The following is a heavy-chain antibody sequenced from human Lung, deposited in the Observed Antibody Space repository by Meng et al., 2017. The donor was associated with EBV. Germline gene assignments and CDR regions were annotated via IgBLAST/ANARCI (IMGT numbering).Heavy chain of an antibody. CDR3: ARDLPGGTKGTWLDL. D-gene: IGHD1-14*01. CDR1: GYIFNNYG. CDR2: ISAYNGNT. Sequence: QVQPVQSGAAVKKPGASVKVSCKASGYIFNNYGVSWVRQAPGQGPEWMGWISAYNGNTNYAQNFQGRFTMTTDTSTSTAYMELRSLRSDDTAVYYCARDLPGGTKGTWLDLWGQGTLVTVSS. V-gene: IGHV1-18*01. J-gene: IGHJ5*02.